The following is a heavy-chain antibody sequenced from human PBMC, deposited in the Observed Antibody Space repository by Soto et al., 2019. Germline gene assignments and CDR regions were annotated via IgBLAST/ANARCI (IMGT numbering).Heavy chain of an antibody. V-gene: IGHV4-39*01. D-gene: IGHD2-2*01. CDR3: ARNWNIAMVPADYFDS. Sequence: SEPLSLTCTVSNFSVLTSIYYWAWIRQPPGKGLEWVGTVYYTGTTYYNPSLQSRVTISIDTSKNQFSLNLNSVTAADTAVYYCARNWNIAMVPADYFDSWGQAILVTAS. CDR2: VYYTGTT. CDR1: NFSVLTSIYY. J-gene: IGHJ4*02.